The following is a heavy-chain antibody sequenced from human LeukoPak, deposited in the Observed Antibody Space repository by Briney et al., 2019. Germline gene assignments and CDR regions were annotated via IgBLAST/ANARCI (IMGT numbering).Heavy chain of an antibody. CDR3: VRDRSGQMEAFDI. V-gene: IGHV3-21*01. CDR1: GFTFSDYR. J-gene: IGHJ3*02. CDR2: ISRSLGYI. D-gene: IGHD1-26*01. Sequence: GGSLRLSCAASGFTFSDYRMNWVRQAPGKGLEWVSYISRSLGYIYYADSVKGRFTVPRDNAKNSLYLQMNSLRVEDTAVYYCVRDRSGQMEAFDIWGQGTMVTVSS.